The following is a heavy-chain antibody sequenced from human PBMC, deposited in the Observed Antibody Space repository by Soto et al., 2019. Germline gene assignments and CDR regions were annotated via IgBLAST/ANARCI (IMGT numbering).Heavy chain of an antibody. Sequence: SETLSLTCTVSGGSISSSSYYWGWIRQPPGKGLEWIGSIYYSGSTYYNPSLKSRVTISVDTSKNQFSLKLSSVTAADTAVYYCATPYRGSSSSTNYGMDVWSQGTTVTVSS. CDR2: IYYSGST. CDR1: GGSISSSSYY. D-gene: IGHD6-6*01. J-gene: IGHJ6*02. CDR3: ATPYRGSSSSTNYGMDV. V-gene: IGHV4-39*01.